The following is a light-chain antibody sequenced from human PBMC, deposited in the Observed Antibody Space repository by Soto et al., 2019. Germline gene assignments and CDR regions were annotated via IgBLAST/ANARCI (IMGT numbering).Light chain of an antibody. J-gene: IGLJ2*01. V-gene: IGLV2-23*03. Sequence: QAVVTQPASVSGSPGQSITISCTGTSSDVGSYNLVSWYQQHPGKAPKLMIYEGSKRPSGVSNRFSGSKSGNTASLTISGLQAEDEADYYCCSYAGSSTVERGVVFGGGTKLTVL. CDR1: SSDVGSYNL. CDR2: EGS. CDR3: CSYAGSSTVERGVV.